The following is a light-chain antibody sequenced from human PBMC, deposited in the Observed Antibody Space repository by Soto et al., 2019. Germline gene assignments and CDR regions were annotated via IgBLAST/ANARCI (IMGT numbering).Light chain of an antibody. CDR1: SSDVGGYNY. CDR2: EVS. Sequence: QSALTQPPSASGSPGQSVTISCTGSSSDVGGYNYVSWYQQHPGKAPKLMIYEVSKRPSGVPDRLSGSKSGNTASLTVSGLQAEDEADYYGSSYGGSTPVVFGGGTKLTVL. J-gene: IGLJ2*01. CDR3: SSYGGSTPVV. V-gene: IGLV2-8*01.